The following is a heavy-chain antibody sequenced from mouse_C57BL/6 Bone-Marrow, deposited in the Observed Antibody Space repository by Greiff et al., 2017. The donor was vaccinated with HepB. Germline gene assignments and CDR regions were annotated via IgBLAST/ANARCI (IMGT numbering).Heavy chain of an antibody. V-gene: IGHV3-6*01. J-gene: IGHJ1*03. CDR2: ISYDGSN. D-gene: IGHD1-1*01. CDR3: ARDYGSSSSYWYFDV. CDR1: GYSITSGYY. Sequence: EVQLQESGPGLVKPSQSLSLTCSVTGYSITSGYYWNWIRQFPGNKLEWMGYISYDGSNNYNPSLKNRISITRDTSKNQFFLKLNSVTTEDTATYYCARDYGSSSSYWYFDVWGTGTTVTVSS.